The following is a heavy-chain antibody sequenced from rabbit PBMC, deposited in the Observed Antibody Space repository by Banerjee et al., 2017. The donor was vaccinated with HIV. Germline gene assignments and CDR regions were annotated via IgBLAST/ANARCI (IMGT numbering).Heavy chain of an antibody. Sequence: QEQLEESGGDLVKPEGSLTLTCTASGFSFTNKYVMCWVRQAPGKGLEWIGCINTGSSGSTYYASWAKGRFSISRSTSLNTVALQMTSLTAADTATYFCARDLAGVIGWNVDLWGPGTLVTVS. CDR1: GFSFTNKYV. D-gene: IGHD4-1*01. V-gene: IGHV1S45*01. J-gene: IGHJ4*01. CDR2: INTGSSGST. CDR3: ARDLAGVIGWNVDL.